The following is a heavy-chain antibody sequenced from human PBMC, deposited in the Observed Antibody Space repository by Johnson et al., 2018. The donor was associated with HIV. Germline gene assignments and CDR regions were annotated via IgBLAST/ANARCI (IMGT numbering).Heavy chain of an antibody. V-gene: IGHV3-23*04. J-gene: IGHJ3*02. D-gene: IGHD6-13*01. CDR3: AIDRLAAADPDAFDI. CDR1: GFTFADYG. CDR2: ISGIGVSP. Sequence: MQLVESGGGVVRPGGSLRPSCVASGFTFADYGMSWVRQAPGKGLEWVAAISGIGVSPSYTAPVRGRFPISRDNSKNTLYLQMNSLRSEDTAVYYCAIDRLAAADPDAFDIWGQGTMVTVSS.